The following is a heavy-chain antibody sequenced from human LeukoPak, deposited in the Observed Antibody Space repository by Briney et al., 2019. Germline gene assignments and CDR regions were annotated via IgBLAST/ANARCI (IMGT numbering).Heavy chain of an antibody. CDR3: ARVSGTADLAT. D-gene: IGHD1-1*01. Sequence: ASVKVSCKASGYTFTSYYMHWVRQAPGQGLEWMGIINPSGGSTSYAQKFQGRVTMTRDMSTSTVYMELSSLRSEDTAVYYCARVSGTADLATWGQGTLVTVSS. V-gene: IGHV1-46*01. CDR1: GYTFTSYY. CDR2: INPSGGST. J-gene: IGHJ5*02.